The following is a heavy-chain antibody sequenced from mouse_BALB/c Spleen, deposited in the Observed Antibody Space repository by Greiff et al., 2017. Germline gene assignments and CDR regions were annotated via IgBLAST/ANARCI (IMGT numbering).Heavy chain of an antibody. D-gene: IGHD2-2*01. Sequence: EVKLVESGGGLVKPGGSLKLSCAASGFAFSSYDMSWVRQTPEKRLEWVAYISSGGGSTYYPDTVKGRFTISRDNAKNTLYLQMSSLKSEDTAMYYCARQRWLPYFDYWGQGTTLTVSS. CDR1: GFAFSSYD. J-gene: IGHJ2*01. CDR2: ISSGGGST. CDR3: ARQRWLPYFDY. V-gene: IGHV5-12-1*01.